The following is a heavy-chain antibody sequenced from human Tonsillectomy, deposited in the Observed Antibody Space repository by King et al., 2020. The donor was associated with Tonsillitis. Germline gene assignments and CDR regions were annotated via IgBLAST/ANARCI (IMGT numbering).Heavy chain of an antibody. V-gene: IGHV3-23*04. CDR2: ISGSGGST. Sequence: VQLVESGGGLVQPGGSLRLSCAASGFTFSSYAMSWVHQAPGKGLEWVSAISGSGGSTYYADSVKGRFTISRDNSKNTLYLQMNSLRAEDTAVYYCAKGGITYYYDSSGYYLRWGQGTLVTVSS. J-gene: IGHJ4*02. CDR3: AKGGITYYYDSSGYYLR. D-gene: IGHD3-22*01. CDR1: GFTFSSYA.